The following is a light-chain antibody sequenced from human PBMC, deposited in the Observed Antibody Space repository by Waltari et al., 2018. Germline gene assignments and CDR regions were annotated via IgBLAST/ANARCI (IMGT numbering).Light chain of an antibody. Sequence: SSELTQDPGVSVALGQTVTITCQGNSHRTYAADWYQQRPGQAPILVLFSTDDRPSGIPDRFSGSSSGDTASLTITGTQAEDEAAYYCSSRDPTINAVVFGGGTRLTVL. J-gene: IGLJ2*01. CDR1: SHRTYA. V-gene: IGLV3-19*01. CDR2: STD. CDR3: SSRDPTINAVV.